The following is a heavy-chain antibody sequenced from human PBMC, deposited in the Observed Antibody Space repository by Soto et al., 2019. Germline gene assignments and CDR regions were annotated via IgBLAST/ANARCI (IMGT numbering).Heavy chain of an antibody. V-gene: IGHV3-30-3*01. CDR1: GFTFSSYA. CDR3: ARARREWYYYDSSGYQFDY. D-gene: IGHD3-22*01. CDR2: ISYDGSNK. J-gene: IGHJ4*02. Sequence: QVQLVESGGGVVQPGRSLRLSCAASGFTFSSYAMHWVRQAPGKGLEWVAVISYDGSNKYYADSVKGRFTISRDNSKNTLYLQMNSLRAEDTAVYYCARARREWYYYDSSGYQFDYWGQGTLVTVSS.